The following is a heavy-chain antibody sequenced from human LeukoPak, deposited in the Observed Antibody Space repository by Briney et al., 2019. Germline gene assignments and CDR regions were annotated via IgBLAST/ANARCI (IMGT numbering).Heavy chain of an antibody. CDR3: ARGAGWNDDFDY. CDR1: GGTFSSYA. CDR2: INPSGGST. D-gene: IGHD1-1*01. Sequence: ASVKVSCKASGGTFSSYAISWVRQAPGQGLEWMGIINPSGGSTSYAQKFQGRVTMTRDTSTSTVYMELSSLRSEDTAVYYCARGAGWNDDFDYWGQGTLVTVSS. J-gene: IGHJ4*02. V-gene: IGHV1-46*01.